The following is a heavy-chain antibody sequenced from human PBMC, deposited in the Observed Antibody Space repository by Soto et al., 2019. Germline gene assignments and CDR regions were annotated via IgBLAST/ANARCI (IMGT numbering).Heavy chain of an antibody. CDR1: GFTFSSYA. J-gene: IGHJ6*01. Sequence: QVQLVESGGGVVQPGRSLRLSCAASGFTFSSYAMHWVRQAPGKGLEWVAVISYDGSNKYYADSVKGRFTISRDNSKNTLYLQMNSLRAEDTAVYYCAREVGKDYDFWSGYYRNYGMDVW. V-gene: IGHV3-30-3*01. D-gene: IGHD3-3*01. CDR3: AREVGKDYDFWSGYYRNYGMDV. CDR2: ISYDGSNK.